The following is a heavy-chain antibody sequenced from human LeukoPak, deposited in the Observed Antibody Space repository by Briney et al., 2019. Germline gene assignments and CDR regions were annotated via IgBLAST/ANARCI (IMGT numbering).Heavy chain of an antibody. V-gene: IGHV4-38-2*02. CDR3: AIGITIFGVDRGIDY. CDR1: GDSLTSDHY. Sequence: SETLSLTCTVSGDSLTSDHYWDWIRQPPGKGLEWVGSIYHSGNTYYNPSLKNRLTISVDTSKNQFSLKLSSVTAADTAVYYCAIGITIFGVDRGIDYWGQGTLVTVSS. CDR2: IYHSGNT. D-gene: IGHD3-3*01. J-gene: IGHJ4*02.